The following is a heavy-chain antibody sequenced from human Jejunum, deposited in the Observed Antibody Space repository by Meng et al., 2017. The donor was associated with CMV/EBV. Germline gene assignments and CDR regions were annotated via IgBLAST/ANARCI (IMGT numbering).Heavy chain of an antibody. V-gene: IGHV3-9*01. Sequence: GFTFDGYAMHWVRQAPGKGLAWVSGITWNSRSIGYADSVKGRFTISRDNAKNSLYLEMNSLRAEDTALYYCTKVGGQLAREYYFDSWGQGTLVTVSS. D-gene: IGHD6-6*01. J-gene: IGHJ4*02. CDR3: TKVGGQLAREYYFDS. CDR1: GFTFDGYA. CDR2: ITWNSRSI.